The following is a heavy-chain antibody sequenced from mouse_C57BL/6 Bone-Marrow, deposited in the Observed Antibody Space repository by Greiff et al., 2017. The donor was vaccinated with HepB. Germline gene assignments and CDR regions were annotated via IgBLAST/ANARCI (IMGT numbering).Heavy chain of an antibody. CDR2: IYYSGTI. J-gene: IGHJ2*01. CDR3: ARESTMVTTEYYFDY. D-gene: IGHD2-2*01. Sequence: EVKVVESGPGLVKPSQSLSLTCSVTGYSITTGNYRWSWIRQFPGNKLEWIGYIYYSGTITYNPSLTSRTTITRDTPKNQFFLEMNSLTAEDTATYYCARESTMVTTEYYFDYWGQGTTLTVSS. V-gene: IGHV3-5*01. CDR1: GYSITTGNYR.